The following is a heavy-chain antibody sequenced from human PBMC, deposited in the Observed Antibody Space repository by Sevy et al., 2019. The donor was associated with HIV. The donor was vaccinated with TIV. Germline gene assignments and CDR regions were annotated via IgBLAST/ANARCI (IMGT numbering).Heavy chain of an antibody. CDR2: INPNSGGT. CDR1: GYTFTGYY. CDR3: ARDLQQQLVRDYYYYGMDV. V-gene: IGHV1-2*02. D-gene: IGHD6-13*01. Sequence: ASLKVSCKASGYTFTGYYMHWVRQAPGQGLEWMGWINPNSGGTNYAQKFQGRVTMTRDTSISTAYMELSRLRSDDTAVYYCARDLQQQLVRDYYYYGMDVWGQGTTVTVSS. J-gene: IGHJ6*02.